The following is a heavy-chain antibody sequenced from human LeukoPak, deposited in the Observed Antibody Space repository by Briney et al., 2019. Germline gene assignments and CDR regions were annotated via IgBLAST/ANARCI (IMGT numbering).Heavy chain of an antibody. D-gene: IGHD2-21*01. CDR2: ISASGGNT. J-gene: IGHJ4*02. Sequence: LGGSLRLSCAASGFTFSTYAMSWVRQAPGKGLEWVSSISASGGNTYNADFVKGRFTISRDNSKNTVDLQMNSLRAEDTAVYYCANLFQNYFAYWGQGALVTVSS. V-gene: IGHV3-23*01. CDR3: ANLFQNYFAY. CDR1: GFTFSTYA.